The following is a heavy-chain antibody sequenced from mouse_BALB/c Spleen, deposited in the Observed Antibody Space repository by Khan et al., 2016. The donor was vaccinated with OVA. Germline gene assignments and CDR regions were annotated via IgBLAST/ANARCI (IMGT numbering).Heavy chain of an antibody. J-gene: IGHJ1*01. Sequence: EVQLQESGPGLVKPSQSLSLTYTVTGYSITSDYAWNWIRQFPGNKLEWMGYISYSGSTGYNPSLKSRLSITRDTSNNQFFLQLNSVTTEDTATYYCARRYYYGHWYFDVWDAGTTVTVSS. CDR3: ARRYYYGHWYFDV. CDR1: GYSITSDYA. D-gene: IGHD1-1*01. V-gene: IGHV3-2*02. CDR2: ISYSGST.